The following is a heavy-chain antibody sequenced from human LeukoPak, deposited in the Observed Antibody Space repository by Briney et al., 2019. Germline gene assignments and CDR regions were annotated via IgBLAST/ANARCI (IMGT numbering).Heavy chain of an antibody. J-gene: IGHJ4*02. D-gene: IGHD2-2*01. CDR3: ARDTPGEESP. CDR1: GFSFSAYW. CDR2: IKQDGSEE. Sequence: GGSLRLSCSASGFSFSAYWMSWVRQAPGKGLECVANIKQDGSEEHYVDSVKGRFTISRDNAKNSLYLQMNSLRAEDTAVYYCARDTPGEESPWGQGTLVTVSS. V-gene: IGHV3-7*01.